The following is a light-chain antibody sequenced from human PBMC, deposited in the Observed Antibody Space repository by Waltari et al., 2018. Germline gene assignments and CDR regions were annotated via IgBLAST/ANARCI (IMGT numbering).Light chain of an antibody. Sequence: ALTPPRSVSGSPGPSVTISCTGSNSDVGGSLSASWYQRRPGQAPKALRYDVTYRASGVPNRFSGSKSGNTASLTISGLRPDDEADYFCCSYADGNTYLFGSGTYVTVL. J-gene: IGLJ1*01. CDR1: NSDVGGSLS. CDR2: DVT. V-gene: IGLV2-11*01. CDR3: CSYADGNTYL.